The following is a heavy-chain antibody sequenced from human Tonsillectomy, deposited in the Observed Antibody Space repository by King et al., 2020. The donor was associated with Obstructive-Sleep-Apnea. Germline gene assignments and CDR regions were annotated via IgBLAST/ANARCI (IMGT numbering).Heavy chain of an antibody. CDR3: AKDNPTYTSLPYGVVY. D-gene: IGHD2-15*01. J-gene: IGHJ4*02. Sequence: VQLVESGGGVVQPGGSLRLSCVASGFTFTSYGMHWVRPAPGKGLEWAAFIRYDGSNKYYADSVKGRFTISRDNSKNTLSLQMTILRAEDTAVYYCAKDNPTYTSLPYGVVYWGQGTLVTVSS. V-gene: IGHV3-30*02. CDR2: IRYDGSNK. CDR1: GFTFTSYG.